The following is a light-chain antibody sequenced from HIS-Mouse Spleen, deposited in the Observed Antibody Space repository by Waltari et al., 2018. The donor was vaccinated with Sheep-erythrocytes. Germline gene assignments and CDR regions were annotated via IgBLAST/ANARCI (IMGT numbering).Light chain of an antibody. CDR2: GAS. CDR1: QSVSSSY. V-gene: IGKV3-20*01. Sequence: EIVLTQSPGTLSLSPGERATLSCRASQSVSSSYLAWYQQKPGHAPRLLIYGASRRATGIPDRFSGSGSGTDFTLTISRLEPEDFAVYYCQQYGSSLRTFGQGTKVEIK. J-gene: IGKJ1*01. CDR3: QQYGSSLRT.